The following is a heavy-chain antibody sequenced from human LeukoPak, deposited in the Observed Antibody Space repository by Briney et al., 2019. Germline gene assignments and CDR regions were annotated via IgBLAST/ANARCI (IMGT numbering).Heavy chain of an antibody. CDR3: VRGYRTVALWYFDL. Sequence: SETLSLTCTVSGGSISSSTYYWGWIRQPPGKGLEWIGYIYYSGSTNYNPSLKSRVTISVDTSKNQFSLKLSSVTAADTAVYYCVRGYRTVALWYFDLWGRGTLVTVSS. V-gene: IGHV4-61*05. CDR2: IYYSGST. D-gene: IGHD4-23*01. CDR1: GGSISSSTYY. J-gene: IGHJ2*01.